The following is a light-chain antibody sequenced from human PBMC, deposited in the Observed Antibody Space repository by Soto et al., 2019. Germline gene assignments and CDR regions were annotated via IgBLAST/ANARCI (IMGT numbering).Light chain of an antibody. J-gene: IGLJ1*01. CDR1: NSDVGGYNY. CDR2: DVS. Sequence: QSALTQPASVSGSPGQSITISCTGTNSDVGGYNYVSWYQQHPGKAPKPMIYDVSNRPSGVSNRFSGPKSGNTASLTISGLQAEDEADYYCTSYTSSGTYVFGTGTKVTVL. CDR3: TSYTSSGTYV. V-gene: IGLV2-14*01.